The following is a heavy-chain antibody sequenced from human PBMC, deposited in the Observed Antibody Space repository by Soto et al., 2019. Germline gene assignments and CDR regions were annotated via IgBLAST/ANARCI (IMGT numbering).Heavy chain of an antibody. D-gene: IGHD1-20*01. Sequence: QVQLVQSGAEVKKPGSSVKVSCKASGGTFSSYAISWVRQAPGQGLEWMGGIIPIFGTANYAQKLQGRVTITAGEATSTAYMELGSLRSEDTAVYYCASNRLITPRLRPAYYYGMDVCGQGTTVTVSS. CDR1: GGTFSSYA. CDR3: ASNRLITPRLRPAYYYGMDV. CDR2: IIPIFGTA. V-gene: IGHV1-69*12. J-gene: IGHJ6*02.